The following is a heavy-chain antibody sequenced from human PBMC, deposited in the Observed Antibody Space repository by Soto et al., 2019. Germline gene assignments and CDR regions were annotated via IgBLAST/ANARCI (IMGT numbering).Heavy chain of an antibody. D-gene: IGHD3-3*01. CDR3: AKDQAIYDFWSGYYLV. Sequence: EVQLLESGGGLVQPGGSLRLSCAASGFTFSSYAMSWVRQAPGKGLEWDSAISGSGGSTYYADSVKGRFTISRDNSKNTLYLQMNSLRAEDTAVYYCAKDQAIYDFWSGYYLVWGQGTLVTVSS. CDR1: GFTFSSYA. J-gene: IGHJ4*02. CDR2: ISGSGGST. V-gene: IGHV3-23*01.